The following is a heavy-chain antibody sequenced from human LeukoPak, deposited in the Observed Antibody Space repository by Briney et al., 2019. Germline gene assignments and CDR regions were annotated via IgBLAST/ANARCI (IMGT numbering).Heavy chain of an antibody. CDR2: ISYDGSNK. J-gene: IGHJ4*02. Sequence: GGSLRLSCAASGFTFSSYGMHWVRQAPGKGLERVAVISYDGSNKYYADSVKGRFTISRDNSKNTLYLQMNSLRAEDTAVYYCAKGDRNYDFWSGYYGHWGQGTLVTVSS. CDR3: AKGDRNYDFWSGYYGH. CDR1: GFTFSSYG. D-gene: IGHD3-3*01. V-gene: IGHV3-30*18.